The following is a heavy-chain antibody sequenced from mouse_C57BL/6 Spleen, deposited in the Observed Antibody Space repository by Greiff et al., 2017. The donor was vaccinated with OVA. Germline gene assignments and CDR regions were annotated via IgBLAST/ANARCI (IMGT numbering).Heavy chain of an antibody. D-gene: IGHD1-1*01. V-gene: IGHV1-61*01. CDR2: IYPSDSET. CDR1: GYTFTSYW. Sequence: QVQLKQPGAELVRPGSSVKLSCKASGYTFTSYWMDWVKQRPGQGLEWIGNIYPSDSETHYNQKFKDKATLTVDKSSSTAYMQLSSLTSEDSAVYYCARARTDLYYAMDYWGQGTSVTVSS. J-gene: IGHJ4*01. CDR3: ARARTDLYYAMDY.